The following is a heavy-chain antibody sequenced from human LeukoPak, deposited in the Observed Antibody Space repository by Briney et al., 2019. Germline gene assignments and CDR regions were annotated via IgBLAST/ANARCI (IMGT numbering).Heavy chain of an antibody. CDR2: VSGSGGST. CDR1: GFTFSSYA. D-gene: IGHD3-22*01. CDR3: VLGTSGYYYTGFDF. V-gene: IGHV3-23*01. J-gene: IGHJ4*01. Sequence: GGSLRLSCTASGFTFSSYAMNWVRQAPGKGLEWVSGVSGSGGSTYYLDSVKGRFTISRDNSKNTLYLQMNSLRAEDTAIYYCVLGTSGYYYTGFDFWGHGTRVTVSS.